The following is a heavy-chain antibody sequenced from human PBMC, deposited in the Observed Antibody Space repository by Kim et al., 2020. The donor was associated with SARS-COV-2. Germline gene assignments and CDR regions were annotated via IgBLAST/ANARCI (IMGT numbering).Heavy chain of an antibody. V-gene: IGHV5-51*01. D-gene: IGHD2-2*03. Sequence: GESLKISCKGSGYSFDNYWIGWVRQLPGQGLEWMGIIYPGYSHHRYGPSFQGPVHLSAEKSHSPAYPPWSRLSVWGTAFFFCWGFHCGYCYYFVPWGQGT. CDR3: WGFHCGYCYYFVP. J-gene: IGHJ5*02. CDR1: GYSFDNYW. CDR2: IYPGYSHH.